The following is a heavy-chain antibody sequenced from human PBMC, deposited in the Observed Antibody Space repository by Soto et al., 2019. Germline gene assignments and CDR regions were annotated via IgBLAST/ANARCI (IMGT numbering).Heavy chain of an antibody. Sequence: EVQLLESGGGLVQPGGSLRLSCRASGFTFISYAMNWVRQAPGKWLEWVSSSSGSGISTYYADSVQGRFTISRENSKNTLDLQLNSLRAEDTAVYYCARELMTAAGTPADCWGQGSLVTVSS. CDR3: ARELMTAAGTPADC. CDR2: SSGSGIST. V-gene: IGHV3-23*01. D-gene: IGHD2-2*01. J-gene: IGHJ4*02. CDR1: GFTFISYA.